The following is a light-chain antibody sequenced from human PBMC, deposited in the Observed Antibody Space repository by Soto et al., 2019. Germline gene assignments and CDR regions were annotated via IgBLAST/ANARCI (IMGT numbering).Light chain of an antibody. CDR3: QQRSNWPRA. J-gene: IGKJ3*01. CDR2: DAS. V-gene: IGKV3-11*01. Sequence: EIVLTQSPATLSLSPGERATLSCRASKSVSSYLAWYQQKPGQAPRLLIYDASNRATGIPARFSGSGSGTEFTLTISSLEPEDCALYYCQQRSNWPRAFGAGTKVDIK. CDR1: KSVSSY.